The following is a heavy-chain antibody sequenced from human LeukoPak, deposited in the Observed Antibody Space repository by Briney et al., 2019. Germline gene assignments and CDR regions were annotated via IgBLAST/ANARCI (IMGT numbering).Heavy chain of an antibody. V-gene: IGHV3-7*01. J-gene: IGHJ5*02. CDR1: GFTFSTYW. CDR2: VNGNEREK. CDR3: ARAGNSYGYVWFDP. Sequence: GGSLRLSCAASGFTFSTYWMTWVRQAPGKGLEWVANVNGNEREKYYVDSVKGRFTISRDNAQNSLYLQMNSLRAEDTAVYYCARAGNSYGYVWFDPWGQGTLVTVSS. D-gene: IGHD5-18*01.